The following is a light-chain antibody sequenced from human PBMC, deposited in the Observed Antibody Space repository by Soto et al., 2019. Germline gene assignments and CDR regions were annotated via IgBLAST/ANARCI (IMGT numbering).Light chain of an antibody. CDR3: LSHTTSRTYV. Sequence: QSALTQPASVSGSPGQSITISCSGTSSDIGAYEYVSWYQQHPGKPPKLMIYNVNNRPSGVSYRFSGSKSGNTASLTISRLQTEDEADYYCLSHTTSRTYVFGPGTKLTV. CDR1: SSDIGAYEY. V-gene: IGLV2-14*03. J-gene: IGLJ1*01. CDR2: NVN.